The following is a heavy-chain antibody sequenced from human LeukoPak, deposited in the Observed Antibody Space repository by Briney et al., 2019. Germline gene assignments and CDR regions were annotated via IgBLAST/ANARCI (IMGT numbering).Heavy chain of an antibody. CDR2: INSDGTST. V-gene: IGHV3-74*03. CDR3: VRQQLVHIGS. D-gene: IGHD6-13*01. CDR1: GFTFSTYW. Sequence: GGSLRLSCAASGFTFSTYWMHWVRQVPGKGLVWVSRINSDGTSTAYADSVRGRFTISRDNAKNTLYLQMNSLRAEDTAVYYCVRQQLVHIGSWGQGTLVTVSS. J-gene: IGHJ4*02.